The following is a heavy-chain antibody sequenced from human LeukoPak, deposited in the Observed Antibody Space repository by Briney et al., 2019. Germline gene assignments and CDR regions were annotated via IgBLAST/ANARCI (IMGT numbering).Heavy chain of an antibody. CDR1: GFTFSTYW. Sequence: GGSLRLSCAASGFTFSTYWMNWVRPPPGKGLVWVSRINSDGSSTTYADSLMGRFTISRDNATNTLFLQMNSLRADDTAVYYCARCQWYVLHYDNVGYFDYWGQGTLVTVST. V-gene: IGHV3-74*01. CDR3: ARCQWYVLHYDNVGYFDY. CDR2: INSDGSST. D-gene: IGHD3-22*01. J-gene: IGHJ4*02.